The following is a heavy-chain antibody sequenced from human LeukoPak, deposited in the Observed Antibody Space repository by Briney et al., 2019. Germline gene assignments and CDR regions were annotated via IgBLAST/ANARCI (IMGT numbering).Heavy chain of an antibody. J-gene: IGHJ4*02. CDR2: IIPIFGTA. V-gene: IGHV1-69*05. CDR1: GGTFSSYA. CDR3: ARGSADTAMVIDY. Sequence: SVKVSCKASGGTFSSYAISWVRQAPGQGLEWMGGIIPIFGTANYAQKFQGRVTITTDESTSTAYMELSSLRSEDTAVYYCARGSADTAMVIDYWGQGTLVTVSS. D-gene: IGHD5-18*01.